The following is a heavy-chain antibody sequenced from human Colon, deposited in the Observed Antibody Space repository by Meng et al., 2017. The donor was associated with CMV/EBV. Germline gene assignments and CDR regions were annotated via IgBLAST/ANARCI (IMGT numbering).Heavy chain of an antibody. J-gene: IGHJ6*02. V-gene: IGHV3-21*01. CDR2: ISSSSSYI. CDR3: AKGHQYYGSGGYGYYYGMDV. CDR1: GFTFSSYS. D-gene: IGHD3-10*01. Sequence: GESLKISCAASGFTFSSYSMNWVRQAPGKGLEWVSSISSSSSYIYYADSVKGRFTISRDNAMNTLYLQMNSLSTEDSAVYFCAKGHQYYGSGGYGYYYGMDVWGQGTTVTVSS.